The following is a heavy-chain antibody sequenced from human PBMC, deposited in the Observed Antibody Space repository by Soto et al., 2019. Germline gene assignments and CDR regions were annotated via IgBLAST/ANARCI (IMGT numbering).Heavy chain of an antibody. CDR3: ARGLAAAGTGMGV. CDR1: GFTFSSYA. D-gene: IGHD6-13*01. CDR2: ISYDGSNK. J-gene: IGHJ6*01. Sequence: PGGSLRLSCAASGFTFSSYAMHWVRQAPGKGLGWVAVISYDGSNKYYAGSVKGRFTISRDNSKNTLYLQMNSLRAEDTAVYYCARGLAAAGTGMGVWGQGTTVTVSS. V-gene: IGHV3-30-3*01.